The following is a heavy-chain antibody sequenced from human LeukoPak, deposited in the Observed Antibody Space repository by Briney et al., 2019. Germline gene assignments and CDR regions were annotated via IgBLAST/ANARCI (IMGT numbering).Heavy chain of an antibody. CDR2: IYYSGST. V-gene: IGHV4-39*01. Sequence: PSETLSLTCSVSGDSISYFYWSWIRQPPGKGLEWIGSIYYSGSTYYNPSLKSRVTISVDTSKNQFSLKLSSVTAADTAVYYCARIERYYYDSSGYSGAFDIWGQGTMVTVSS. CDR3: ARIERYYYDSSGYSGAFDI. CDR1: GDSISYFY. J-gene: IGHJ3*02. D-gene: IGHD3-22*01.